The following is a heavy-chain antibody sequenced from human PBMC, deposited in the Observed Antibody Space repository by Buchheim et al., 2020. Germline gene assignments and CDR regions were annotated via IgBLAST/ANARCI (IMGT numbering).Heavy chain of an antibody. CDR2: LIRTGSSA. CDR1: EFTFSSYA. J-gene: IGHJ4*02. V-gene: IGHV3-23*01. D-gene: IGHD2-8*01. Sequence: EVQLLESGGNLVQPGGSLRLSCAASEFTFSSYAMSWVRQAPGKGLEWVSSLIRTGSSADYAVPVKGRFTFSRDNFKTTMYLQMNSLRAEDTAVYYCARQYCFNGVCYPFSDYWGQGTL. CDR3: ARQYCFNGVCYPFSDY.